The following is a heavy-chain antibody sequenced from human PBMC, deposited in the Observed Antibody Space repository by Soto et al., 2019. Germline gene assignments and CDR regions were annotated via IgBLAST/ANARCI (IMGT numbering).Heavy chain of an antibody. J-gene: IGHJ6*04. D-gene: IGHD3-9*01. CDR1: GGSISSGGYY. CDR2: IYYSGST. Sequence: SETLSLTCTVSGGSISSGGYYWSWIRQHPGKGLEWIGYIYYSGSTYYNPSLKSRVTISVDTSKNQFSLKLSSVTAADTAVYYCARGFILTGYGMDVWGKGTTVTVSS. CDR3: ARGFILTGYGMDV. V-gene: IGHV4-31*03.